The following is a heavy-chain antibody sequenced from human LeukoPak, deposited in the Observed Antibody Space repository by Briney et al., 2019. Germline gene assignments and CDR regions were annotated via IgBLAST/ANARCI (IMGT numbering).Heavy chain of an antibody. V-gene: IGHV4-30-4*08. CDR3: ARGNNPYFFDY. J-gene: IGHJ4*02. CDR1: GGSISSGDYY. D-gene: IGHD2/OR15-2a*01. Sequence: SQTLSLTCTVSGGSISSGDYYWGWIRQPPGRGLECIGYIYYNGSSFYNPSLKSRVTISVDTSMNHVSLTLSSVTAADTAVYYCARGNNPYFFDYWGQGTLVTVSS. CDR2: IYYNGSS.